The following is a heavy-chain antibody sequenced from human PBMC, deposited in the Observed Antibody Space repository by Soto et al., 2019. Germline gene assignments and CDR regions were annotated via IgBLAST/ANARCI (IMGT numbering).Heavy chain of an antibody. Sequence: QVQLVQSGAEVKKPGSSVKVSCKASGGTFSSYAISWVRQAPGQGLGWMGGIIPIFGTANYAQKFQGRVTITADESTSTAYMELSSLRSEDTAVYFCAREYNWNDVRYGMDVWGQGTTVTVYS. CDR2: IIPIFGTA. CDR1: GGTFSSYA. J-gene: IGHJ6*02. CDR3: AREYNWNDVRYGMDV. V-gene: IGHV1-69*01. D-gene: IGHD1-20*01.